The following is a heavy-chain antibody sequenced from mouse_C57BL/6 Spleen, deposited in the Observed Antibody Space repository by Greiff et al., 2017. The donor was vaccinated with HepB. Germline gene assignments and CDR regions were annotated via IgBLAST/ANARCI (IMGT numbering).Heavy chain of an antibody. V-gene: IGHV14-4*01. CDR2: IDPENGDT. CDR1: GFNIKDDY. J-gene: IGHJ2*01. CDR3: ATEGLRHRNY. Sequence: EVQLQQSGAELVRPGASVKLSCTASGFNIKDDYMHWVKQRPEQGLEWIGLIDPENGDTEYASKFQGKATITADTSSNTAYLQLSSLTSEDSAVYYCATEGLRHRNYWGQGTTLTVSS. D-gene: IGHD2-4*01.